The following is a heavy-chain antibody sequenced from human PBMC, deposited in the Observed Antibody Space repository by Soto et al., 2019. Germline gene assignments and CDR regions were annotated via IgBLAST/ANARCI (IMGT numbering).Heavy chain of an antibody. J-gene: IGHJ4*02. Sequence: SETLSLTCTVSGGSISSGDYYWSWIRQPPGKGLEWIGYIYYSGSTYYNPSLKSRVTISVDTSKNQFSLKLSSVTAADTAVYYCARDDWRIAAVDYWGQGTLVTVSS. CDR1: GGSISSGDYY. CDR3: ARDDWRIAAVDY. D-gene: IGHD6-25*01. V-gene: IGHV4-30-4*01. CDR2: IYYSGST.